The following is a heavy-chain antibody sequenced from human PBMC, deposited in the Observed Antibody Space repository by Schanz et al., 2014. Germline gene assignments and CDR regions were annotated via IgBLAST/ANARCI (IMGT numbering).Heavy chain of an antibody. CDR2: IMPLRGIG. D-gene: IGHD6-19*01. J-gene: IGHJ6*02. CDR3: ARLPRADPNGFDV. CDR1: GDTFSKYN. V-gene: IGHV1-69*02. Sequence: QVQLVQSGPEVKKPGSSVKVSCQAFGDTFSKYNIMWVRQVPGQGLEWLGRIMPLRGIGNNAWKFQDRLTITADKSMNITYMELSSLGAAEADVCYCARLPRADPNGFDVWGQGTTVTVS.